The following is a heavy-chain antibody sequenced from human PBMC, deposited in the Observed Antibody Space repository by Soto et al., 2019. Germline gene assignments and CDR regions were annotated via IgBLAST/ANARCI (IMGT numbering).Heavy chain of an antibody. D-gene: IGHD1-20*01. Sequence: QLRLQESGPGLVKPSETLSLTCTVSGGSISSSSYYWGWIRQPPGKGLEWIGSIYYSGSTYYNPSLKSRVTISVDTSKNQFSLKLSSVTAADTAVYYCARHAVNWRTLPHFDYWGQGTLVTVSS. V-gene: IGHV4-39*01. CDR3: ARHAVNWRTLPHFDY. CDR2: IYYSGST. CDR1: GGSISSSSYY. J-gene: IGHJ4*02.